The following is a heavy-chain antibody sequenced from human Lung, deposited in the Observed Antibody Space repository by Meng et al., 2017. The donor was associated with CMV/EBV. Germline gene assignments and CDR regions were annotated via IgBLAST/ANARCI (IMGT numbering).Heavy chain of an antibody. V-gene: IGHV1-18*01. CDR2: ISAYNGNT. J-gene: IGHJ6*02. D-gene: IGHD2-2*01. CDR1: GYTFTSYG. Sequence: ASVKVSCKASGYTFTSYGISWVRQAPGQGLEWMGWISAYNGNTNYAQKLQGRVTMTTDTSTSKAYMELRSLRSDDTAVYYCARDRTPYIVVPHYYYYGMDVWGQGTTVTVSS. CDR3: ARDRTPYIVVPHYYYYGMDV.